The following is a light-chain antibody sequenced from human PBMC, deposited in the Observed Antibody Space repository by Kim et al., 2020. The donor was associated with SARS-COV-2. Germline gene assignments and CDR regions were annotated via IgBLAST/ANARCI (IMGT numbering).Light chain of an antibody. CDR3: QQRSSWLPT. CDR1: QSVSSD. J-gene: IGKJ4*01. Sequence: EIVLTQSPAILSLSPGERATLSCRTSQSVSSDFAWYQQKPGQAPRLLIYDASKRATGIPARFSGSGSGTDFTLTISSLEPEDFAVYYCQQRSSWLPTFGGGTKLEI. V-gene: IGKV3-11*01. CDR2: DAS.